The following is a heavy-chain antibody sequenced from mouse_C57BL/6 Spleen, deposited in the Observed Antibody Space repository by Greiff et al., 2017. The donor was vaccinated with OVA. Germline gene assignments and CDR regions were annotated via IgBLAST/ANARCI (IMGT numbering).Heavy chain of an antibody. V-gene: IGHV1-69*01. CDR1: GYTFTSYW. J-gene: IGHJ3*01. CDR3: ARAYGSSYVFAY. CDR2: IDPSDSYT. D-gene: IGHD1-1*01. Sequence: LQQPGAELVMPGASVKLSCKASGYTFTSYWMHWVKQRPGQGLEWIGEIDPSDSYTNYNQKFKGKSTLTVDKSSSTAYMQLSSLTSEDSAVYYCARAYGSSYVFAYWGQGTLVTVSA.